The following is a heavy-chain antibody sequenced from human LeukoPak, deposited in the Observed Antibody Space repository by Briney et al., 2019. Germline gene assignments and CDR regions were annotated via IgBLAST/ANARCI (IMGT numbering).Heavy chain of an antibody. J-gene: IGHJ4*02. CDR2: SSTSSTYM. CDR1: GFTFSNYI. V-gene: IGHV3-21*01. D-gene: IGHD3-10*01. CDR3: ARAMSFYYGSAFDY. Sequence: GGSLRLSCAASGFTFSNYILNWVRQAPGEGLEWVSSSSTSSTYMYYADSVKGRFTISRDNAKSSLYLQMNSLRAEDTAVYYCARAMSFYYGSAFDYWGQGTQVTVSS.